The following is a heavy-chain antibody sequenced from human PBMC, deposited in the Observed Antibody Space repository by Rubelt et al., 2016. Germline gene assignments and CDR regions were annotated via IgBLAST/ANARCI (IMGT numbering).Heavy chain of an antibody. CDR3: ARGYCSGGSCCYFDY. D-gene: IGHD2-15*01. CDR2: INAGNGNT. J-gene: IGHJ4*02. CDR1: GYTFTSYA. Sequence: QVQLVQSGAEVKKPGASVKVSCKASGYTFTSYAMHWVRQAPGQRLEWMGWINAGNGNTKYSQKFQGRVTITRDTSASTAYMELSSLRSEDTAVYYCARGYCSGGSCCYFDYWGQGTLVTVSS. V-gene: IGHV1-3*01.